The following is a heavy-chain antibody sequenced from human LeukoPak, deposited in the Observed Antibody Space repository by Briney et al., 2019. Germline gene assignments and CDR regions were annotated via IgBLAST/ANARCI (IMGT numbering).Heavy chain of an antibody. CDR2: IYYSGST. CDR3: ARQTVTTGNLDY. D-gene: IGHD4-17*01. CDR1: GGSISSSSYY. V-gene: IGHV4-39*01. J-gene: IGHJ4*02. Sequence: PLETLSLTCTVSGGSISSSSYYWGWIRQPPGKGLEWIGSIYYSGSTYYNPSLKSRVTISVDTSKNQFSLKLSSVTAADTAVYYCARQTVTTGNLDYWGQGTLVTVSS.